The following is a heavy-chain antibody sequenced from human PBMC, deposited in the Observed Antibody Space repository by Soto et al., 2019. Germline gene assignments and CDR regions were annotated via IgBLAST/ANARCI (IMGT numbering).Heavy chain of an antibody. D-gene: IGHD3-10*01. CDR2: INPSGGST. J-gene: IGHJ4*02. CDR3: AREMGTMVRSIDY. V-gene: IGHV1-46*03. Sequence: GASVKVSCKASGYTFTGYYMHWVRQSPGQGLEWMGIINPSGGSTNYAQMFQGRVTMTRDTSTSTVYMELSSLRSEDTAVYYCAREMGTMVRSIDYWGQGTLVTVSS. CDR1: GYTFTGYY.